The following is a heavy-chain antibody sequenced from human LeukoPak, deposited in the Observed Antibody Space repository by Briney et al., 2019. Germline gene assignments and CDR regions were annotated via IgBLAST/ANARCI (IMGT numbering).Heavy chain of an antibody. V-gene: IGHV1-46*01. CDR2: INPSGGST. D-gene: IGHD4-23*01. Sequence: GASVKVSFKASGYSFTSYYMHWVRQAPGQGLEWMGIINPSGGSTSYAQKFQGRVTMTRDTSTSTVYMELSSLRSEDTAVYYCARQGTTVVTPPYSWFDPWGQGTLVIVSS. CDR3: ARQGTTVVTPPYSWFDP. J-gene: IGHJ5*02. CDR1: GYSFTSYY.